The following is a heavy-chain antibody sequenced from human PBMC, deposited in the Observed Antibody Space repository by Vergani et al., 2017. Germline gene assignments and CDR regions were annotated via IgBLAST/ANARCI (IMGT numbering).Heavy chain of an antibody. J-gene: IGHJ6*02. Sequence: QVQLVQSGAEVKKPGASVKVSCKASGYTFSSYYMHWVRQAHGQGLEWMGIINPSGGSTSYAQKFQGRVTMTRDTSTSTVYMELSSLRSEDSAVYYCARDMVRGVIPLNYGMDVWGQGTTVTVSS. D-gene: IGHD3-10*01. CDR2: INPSGGST. CDR3: ARDMVRGVIPLNYGMDV. CDR1: GYTFSSYY. V-gene: IGHV1-46*03.